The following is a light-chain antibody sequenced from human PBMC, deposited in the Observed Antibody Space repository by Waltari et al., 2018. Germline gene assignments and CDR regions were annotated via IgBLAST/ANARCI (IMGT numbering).Light chain of an antibody. Sequence: EIVLTQSPVTLSLSPGERATLSCRASQSVRRTLAWYQQKPGQAPRLLIYGASTRAAGIPDRFSGSGSGTDFSLTISRLEPEDFAVYYCQHYVRLPVTFGQGTKVEIK. V-gene: IGKV3-20*01. CDR2: GAS. J-gene: IGKJ1*01. CDR3: QHYVRLPVT. CDR1: QSVRRT.